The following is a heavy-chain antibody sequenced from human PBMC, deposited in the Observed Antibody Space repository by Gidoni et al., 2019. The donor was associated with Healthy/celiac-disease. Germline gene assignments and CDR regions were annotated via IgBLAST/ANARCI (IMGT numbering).Heavy chain of an antibody. D-gene: IGHD1-1*01. CDR1: GFTFSSYA. V-gene: IGHV3-23*04. CDR3: VKGGPGIDY. Sequence: ELQLVESGGGLVQPGGSLILSCADSGFTFSSYAMSWVSQAAGKGLEWVSAISGSGGSTYYADFVKGRFTISRDNSKNTLYLQMNSLRAEDTAVYYCVKGGPGIDYWGQGTLVTVSS. J-gene: IGHJ4*02. CDR2: ISGSGGST.